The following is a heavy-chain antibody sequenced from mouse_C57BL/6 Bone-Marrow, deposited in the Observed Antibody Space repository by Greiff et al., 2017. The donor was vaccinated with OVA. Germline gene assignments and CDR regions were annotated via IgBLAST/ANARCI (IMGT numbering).Heavy chain of an antibody. CDR2: ISSGGSYT. Sequence: DVQLVESGGDLVKPGGSLKLSCAASGFTFSSYGMSWVRQTPDKRLEWVATISSGGSYTYYPDSVKGRFTISRDNAKNTLYLQMSSLKSEDTAMYYCARRGYDDYWGQGTTLTVSS. J-gene: IGHJ2*01. V-gene: IGHV5-6*01. CDR1: GFTFSSYG. CDR3: ARRGYDDY. D-gene: IGHD2-2*01.